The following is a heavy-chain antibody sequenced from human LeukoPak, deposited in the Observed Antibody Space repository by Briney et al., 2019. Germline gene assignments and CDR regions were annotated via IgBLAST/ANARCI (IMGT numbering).Heavy chain of an antibody. Sequence: GGPLRLPCAASGFPFDDYTMHWARQAPGKGRKWVSVISWNSGSICYAESVKRRFTISRDSAKNSLYLQINSLRAEDTALYYCAKGYGTYILRYFDYWGQGTLVTVSS. D-gene: IGHD2-8*01. J-gene: IGHJ4*02. CDR2: ISWNSGSI. CDR1: GFPFDDYT. V-gene: IGHV3-9*01. CDR3: AKGYGTYILRYFDY.